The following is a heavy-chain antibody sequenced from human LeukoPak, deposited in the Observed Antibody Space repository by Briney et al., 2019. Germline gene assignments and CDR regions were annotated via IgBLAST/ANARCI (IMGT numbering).Heavy chain of an antibody. CDR2: IKSKTDGGTT. CDR3: TTAYYYDSSGYYPDY. Sequence: WIRQPPGKGLEWVGRIKSKTDGGTTDYAAPVKGRFTISRDDSKNTLYLQMNSLKTEDTAVYYCTTAYYYDSSGYYPDYWGQGTLVTVSS. J-gene: IGHJ4*02. D-gene: IGHD3-22*01. V-gene: IGHV3-15*01.